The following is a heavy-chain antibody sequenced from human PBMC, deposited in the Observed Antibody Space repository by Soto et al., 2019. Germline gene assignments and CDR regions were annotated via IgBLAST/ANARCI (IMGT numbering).Heavy chain of an antibody. CDR2: IYYSGST. CDR1: GGSISSGGYY. J-gene: IGHJ6*03. D-gene: IGHD4-17*01. V-gene: IGHV4-31*03. Sequence: SETLSLTCTVSGGSISSGGYYWSWIRQHPGKGLEWIGYIYYSGSTYYNPSLKSRVTISVDTSKNQFSLKLSSVTAADTAVYYCARELNDYGDYESGYYYYYYMDVWGKGTTVTVSS. CDR3: ARELNDYGDYESGYYYYYYMDV.